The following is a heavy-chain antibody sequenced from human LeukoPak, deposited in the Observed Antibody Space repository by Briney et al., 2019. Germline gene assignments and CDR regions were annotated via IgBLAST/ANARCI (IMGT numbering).Heavy chain of an antibody. CDR2: IYYSGTT. CDR3: ARDRLAVAGNYYYYCTNV. J-gene: IGHJ6*02. CDR1: GGPTSSYY. V-gene: IGHV4-59*01. D-gene: IGHD6-19*01. Sequence: SETLSLTRTVSGGPTSSYYWSWIRQPPGKGLEWIGYIYYSGTTKYNPSLKSRVTISVDTSKNQFSLKLSSVTAADTAVYYCARDRLAVAGNYYYYCTNVWGQGTTVTVSS.